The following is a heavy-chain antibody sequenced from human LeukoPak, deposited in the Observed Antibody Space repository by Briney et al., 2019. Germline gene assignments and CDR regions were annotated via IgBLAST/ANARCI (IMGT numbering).Heavy chain of an antibody. V-gene: IGHV3-30*02. D-gene: IGHD4-17*01. CDR1: GFTFSTYG. J-gene: IGHJ3*02. CDR2: IWYGGSNK. CDR3: AKDYGDYVSAFDI. Sequence: GGSLRLSCAASGFTFSTYGMHWVRQAPGKGLEWVAVIWYGGSNKYYADSVKGRFTISRDNSKNTLYLQMNSLRAEDTAVYYCAKDYGDYVSAFDIWGQGTMVTVSS.